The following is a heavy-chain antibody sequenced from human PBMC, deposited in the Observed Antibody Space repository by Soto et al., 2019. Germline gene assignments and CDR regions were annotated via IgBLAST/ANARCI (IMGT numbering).Heavy chain of an antibody. J-gene: IGHJ4*02. CDR3: AKDEKPWLGLTDY. CDR2: ISWNSASI. CDR1: GFTFDDYA. V-gene: IGHV3-9*01. Sequence: HPGGSLRLSCAASGFTFDDYAMHWVRQAPGKGLEWVSGISWNSASIGYADSVKGRFTISRDNAKNSLYLQMNSLRGEDTAFYYCAKDEKPWLGLTDYWGQGTQVTVSS. D-gene: IGHD6-19*01.